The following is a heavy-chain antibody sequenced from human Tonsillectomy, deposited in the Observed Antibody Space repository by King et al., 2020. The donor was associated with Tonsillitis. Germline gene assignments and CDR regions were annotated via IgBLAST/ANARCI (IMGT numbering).Heavy chain of an antibody. CDR3: ARDPLRRFDY. J-gene: IGHJ4*02. V-gene: IGHV3-7*03. Sequence: VQLVESGGGLVQPGGSLRLSCAASGFTFRDYWMTWVRQAPGKGREWVANINEEGSEKNYVDSLKGRFSISRDNAKNSLYLQMNSLRAEDTAVYYCARDPLRRFDYWGQGTLVTVSS. CDR1: GFTFRDYW. CDR2: INEEGSEK.